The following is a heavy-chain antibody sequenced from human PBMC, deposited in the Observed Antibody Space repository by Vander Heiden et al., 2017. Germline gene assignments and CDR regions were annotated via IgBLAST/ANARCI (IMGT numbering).Heavy chain of an antibody. Sequence: EVQLVESGGGLVKPGGSLRLSCAASGLTFRNAWVRWVRQAPGKGLEWVGRIRSKSDGGTTDYAAPVKGRFTISRDDSKNTLYLQMNSLKTEDTAVYYCTTEGNNSWEDAFDIWGQGTMVTVS. V-gene: IGHV3-15*01. J-gene: IGHJ3*02. CDR2: IRSKSDGGTT. D-gene: IGHD6-13*01. CDR3: TTEGNNSWEDAFDI. CDR1: GLTFRNAW.